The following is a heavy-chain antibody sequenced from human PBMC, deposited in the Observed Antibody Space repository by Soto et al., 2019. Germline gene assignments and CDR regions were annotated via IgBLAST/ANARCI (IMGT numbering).Heavy chain of an antibody. CDR3: AKYHYYYYYMDV. J-gene: IGHJ6*03. CDR2: ISGSGGST. V-gene: IGHV3-23*01. D-gene: IGHD2-2*01. Sequence: EVQLLESGGGLVQPGGSLRLSCAASGFTFSSYAMSWVRQAPGKGLEWVSAISGSGGSTYYADSVKGRFTISRDNSKNTLFLQMNSLRAEDTAVYYCAKYHYYYYYMDVWGKGTTVTVSS. CDR1: GFTFSSYA.